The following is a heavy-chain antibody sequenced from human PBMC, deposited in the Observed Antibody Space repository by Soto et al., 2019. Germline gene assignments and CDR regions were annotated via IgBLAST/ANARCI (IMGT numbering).Heavy chain of an antibody. CDR3: AKMRVFGVVIISYYYYYGMDV. CDR1: GFTFSSYG. Sequence: QVQLVESGGGVVQPGRSLRLSCAASGFTFSSYGMHWVRQAPGKGLEWVAVISYDGSNKYYADSVKGRFTISRDNSKNPLNLXXNSLRAEDTAVYYCAKMRVFGVVIISYYYYYGMDVWGQGTTVTVSS. CDR2: ISYDGSNK. V-gene: IGHV3-30*18. D-gene: IGHD3-3*01. J-gene: IGHJ6*02.